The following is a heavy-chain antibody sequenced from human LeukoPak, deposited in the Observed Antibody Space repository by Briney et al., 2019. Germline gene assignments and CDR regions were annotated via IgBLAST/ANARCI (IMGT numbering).Heavy chain of an antibody. D-gene: IGHD2-21*02. V-gene: IGHV4-39*07. CDR3: ARSPRRVTATIYFDY. Sequence: SETLSLTCTVSGGSISSGSNCWGWIRQPPGKGLEWIGSIYHRGTTYYNPSLKSRVSMSVDTSKNQFSLKLTSVTAADTAVYYCARSPRRVTATIYFDYWGQGTLVTASS. CDR2: IYHRGTT. CDR1: GGSISSGSNC. J-gene: IGHJ4*02.